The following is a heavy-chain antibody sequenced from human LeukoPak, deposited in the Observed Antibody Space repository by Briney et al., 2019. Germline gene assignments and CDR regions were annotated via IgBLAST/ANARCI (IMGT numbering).Heavy chain of an antibody. D-gene: IGHD6-13*01. V-gene: IGHV3-21*01. J-gene: IGHJ4*02. CDR3: ASLGIAAAGRDYFDY. Sequence: PGGSLRLSCGASGFTFSSYSMNWVRQAPGKGLEWVSSISSSSSYIYYADSVKGRFTISRDNAKNSLYLQMNSLRAEDTAVYYCASLGIAAAGRDYFDYWGQGTLVTVSS. CDR1: GFTFSSYS. CDR2: ISSSSSYI.